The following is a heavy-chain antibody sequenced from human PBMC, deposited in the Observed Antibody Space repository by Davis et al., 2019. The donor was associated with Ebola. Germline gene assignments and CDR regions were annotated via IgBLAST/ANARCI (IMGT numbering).Heavy chain of an antibody. D-gene: IGHD6-13*01. V-gene: IGHV5-51*01. CDR3: ARGRGIAAAASGGDYFDY. CDR2: IYPGDPDT. CDR1: GYSFTSYW. J-gene: IGHJ4*02. Sequence: GESLKISCKGSGYSFTSYWIGWVRQMPGKGLEWMGIIYPGDPDTRYSPSFQGQVTISADKSISTAYLQWSSLKASDTAMYYCARGRGIAAAASGGDYFDYWGQGTPVTVSS.